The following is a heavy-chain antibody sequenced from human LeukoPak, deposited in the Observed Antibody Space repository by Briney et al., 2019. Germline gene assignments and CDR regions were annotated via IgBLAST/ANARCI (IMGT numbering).Heavy chain of an antibody. CDR2: IYYSGST. Sequence: SQTLSLTCTVSGGSISSYYWSWIRQPPGKGLEWIGYIYYSGSTNYNPSLKSRVTISVDTSKNQFSLKLSSGTAADTAVYYCARGERYFDLWGRGTLVTVSS. CDR3: ARGERYFDL. J-gene: IGHJ2*01. V-gene: IGHV4-59*01. CDR1: GGSISSYY.